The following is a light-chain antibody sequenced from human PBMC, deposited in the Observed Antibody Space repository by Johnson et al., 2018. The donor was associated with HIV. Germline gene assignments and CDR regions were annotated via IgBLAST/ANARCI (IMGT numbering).Light chain of an antibody. V-gene: IGLV1-51*01. CDR3: ATWASSLSAYV. Sequence: QSVLTQPPSVSAAPGQKVTISCSGSSSNIGRNYVSWYQQLPGTAPKLLIYDNDKRPSGIPDRFSDSKSGSSATLGITGLQTGDEADYYCATWASSLSAYVFGPGTKVTNL. CDR2: DND. J-gene: IGLJ1*01. CDR1: SSNIGRNY.